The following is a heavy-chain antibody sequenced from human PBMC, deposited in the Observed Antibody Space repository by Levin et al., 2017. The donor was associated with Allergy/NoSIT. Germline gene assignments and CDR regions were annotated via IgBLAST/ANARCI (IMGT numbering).Heavy chain of an antibody. D-gene: IGHD4/OR15-4a*01. CDR3: ARSVDYHYGMDV. CDR2: IYHTGST. Sequence: SETLSLTCSVSGDSVSSGSYYWNWIRQPPGKGLEWIGYIYHTGSTSYNPSLESRITISLDTSKNQFSLKLSSVTAADTAVYYCARSVDYHYGMDVWGQGTTVTVSS. CDR1: GDSVSSGSYY. V-gene: IGHV4-61*01. J-gene: IGHJ6*02.